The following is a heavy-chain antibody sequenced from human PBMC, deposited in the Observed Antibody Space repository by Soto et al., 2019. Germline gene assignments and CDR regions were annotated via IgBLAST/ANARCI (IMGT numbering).Heavy chain of an antibody. J-gene: IGHJ6*02. CDR2: INAGNGNT. CDR1: GYTFTSYA. Sequence: GASVNVSCKASGYTFTSYAMHWVRQAPGQRLEWMGWINAGNGNTKYSQKFQGRVTITRDTSASTAYMELSSLRSEDTAVYYCARESYDSSGYRYYYYYGMDVWGQGTTVTVSS. D-gene: IGHD3-22*01. V-gene: IGHV1-3*01. CDR3: ARESYDSSGYRYYYYYGMDV.